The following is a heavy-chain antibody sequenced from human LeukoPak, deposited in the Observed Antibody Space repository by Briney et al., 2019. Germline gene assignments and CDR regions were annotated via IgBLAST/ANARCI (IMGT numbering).Heavy chain of an antibody. V-gene: IGHV3-11*01. CDR3: ARDPYYYYGMDV. J-gene: IGHJ6*02. CDR2: ISNSGSTI. CDR1: GFSFSDSY. Sequence: PGGSLRLSCAASGFSFSDSYMTWIRQAPGKGLEWVSYISNSGSTIYYADSVKGRFTISRDNAKNSLYLQMNSLRAEDTAVYYCARDPYYYYGMDVWGQGTTVTVSS.